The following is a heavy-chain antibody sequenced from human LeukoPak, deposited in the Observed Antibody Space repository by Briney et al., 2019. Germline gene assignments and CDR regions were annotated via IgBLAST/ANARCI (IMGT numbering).Heavy chain of an antibody. CDR3: AGAYCSGASCRDAFDI. Sequence: PSETLSLSCSVSGYSTAMGSAWGWIRQPPGKGLQGISTIYLSDSTFYNTSLQSQVTSSRDTSNNQISQKLRSVADADTAVYYCAGAYCSGASCRDAFDIWGQGTMVTVSS. CDR1: GYSTAMGSA. CDR2: IYLSDST. V-gene: IGHV4-38-2*02. J-gene: IGHJ3*02. D-gene: IGHD2-15*01.